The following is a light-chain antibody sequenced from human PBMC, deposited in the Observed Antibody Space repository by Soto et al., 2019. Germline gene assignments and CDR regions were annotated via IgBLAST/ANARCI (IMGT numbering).Light chain of an antibody. CDR1: SSDVAGYNY. J-gene: IGLJ2*01. Sequence: VLTQPASVSGSPGQSITISCTGTSSDVAGYNYVSWYQQHPGKAPKLMIYDVSNRPSGVSNRFSGSKSGNTASLTISGLQAEDEADYYCSSYTSSSTPIFGGGTKLTVL. CDR3: SSYTSSSTPI. V-gene: IGLV2-14*01. CDR2: DVS.